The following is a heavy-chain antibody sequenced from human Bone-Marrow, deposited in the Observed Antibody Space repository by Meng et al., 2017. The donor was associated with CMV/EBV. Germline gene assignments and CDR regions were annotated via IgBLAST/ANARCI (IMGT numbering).Heavy chain of an antibody. V-gene: IGHV4-59*01. J-gene: IGHJ6*02. D-gene: IGHD6-19*01. CDR1: GGSISSYY. Sequence: SVTLSLTCTVSGGSISSYYWSWIRQPPGKGLEWIGYIYYSGSTNYNPSLKSRVTISVDTSKNQFSLKLSSVTAADTAVYYCARSGPTNYDPGIAVAGARDPYYYYGMDVWGQGTTVTVSS. CDR3: ARSGPTNYDPGIAVAGARDPYYYYGMDV. CDR2: IYYSGST.